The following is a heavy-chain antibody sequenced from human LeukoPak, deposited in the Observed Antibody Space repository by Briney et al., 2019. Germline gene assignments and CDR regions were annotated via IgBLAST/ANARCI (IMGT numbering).Heavy chain of an antibody. J-gene: IGHJ4*02. Sequence: PGGSLRLSCAASGFTFEDYAFHWVRQAPGKGLEWVSGISWNSRSIGYADSVKGRFTTSRDNAKNSVYLQMNSLRPEDTALYYCVKDSRWGLYCFDYWGQGTLVTVSS. D-gene: IGHD3-16*01. CDR1: GFTFEDYA. CDR3: VKDSRWGLYCFDY. V-gene: IGHV3-9*01. CDR2: ISWNSRSI.